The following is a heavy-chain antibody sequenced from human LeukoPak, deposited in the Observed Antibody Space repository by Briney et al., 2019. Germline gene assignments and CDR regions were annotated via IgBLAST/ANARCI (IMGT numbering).Heavy chain of an antibody. CDR1: GLWFSSHG. J-gene: IGHJ3*02. D-gene: IGHD3-10*01. V-gene: IGHV3-30*18. Sequence: PGGSLRLSCAASGLWFSSHGMHWVGQAPGKGLEWVAVISYDGSKKYYADSVKGRFTISRDNSKNTLYLQLNSLRAEDTAVYYCAKGGVLLWFGDSAFDIWRQGTMVTVSS. CDR3: AKGGVLLWFGDSAFDI. CDR2: ISYDGSKK.